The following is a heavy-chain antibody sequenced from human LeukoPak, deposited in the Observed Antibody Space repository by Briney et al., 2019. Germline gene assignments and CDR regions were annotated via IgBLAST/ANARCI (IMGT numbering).Heavy chain of an antibody. V-gene: IGHV6-1*01. CDR1: RDSVSSNSAA. CDR3: ARGVAGYYDSSGYYYRYFDY. J-gene: IGHJ4*02. Sequence: SQTLSLTCAISRDSVSSNSAAWNWIRQSPSRGLEWLGRTYYRSKWYNDYAVSVKSRITINPDTSKNQFSLQLNSVTPEDTAVYYCARGVAGYYDSSGYYYRYFDYWGQGTLVTVSS. D-gene: IGHD3-22*01. CDR2: TYYRSKWYN.